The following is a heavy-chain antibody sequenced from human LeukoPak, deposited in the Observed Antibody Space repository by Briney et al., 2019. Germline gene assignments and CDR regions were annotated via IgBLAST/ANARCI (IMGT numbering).Heavy chain of an antibody. D-gene: IGHD2-15*01. CDR2: ISSSGTTI. V-gene: IGHV3-48*03. CDR3: ARDAGCSGGSCYSPDAFDI. Sequence: GGSLRPSCAASGFTFNSYEMNWVRQAPGKGLEWVSYISSSGTTIYYADSVRGRFTISRDNAKNSLYLQMNSLRAEDTAVHYCARDAGCSGGSCYSPDAFDIWGQGTTVTVSS. J-gene: IGHJ3*02. CDR1: GFTFNSYE.